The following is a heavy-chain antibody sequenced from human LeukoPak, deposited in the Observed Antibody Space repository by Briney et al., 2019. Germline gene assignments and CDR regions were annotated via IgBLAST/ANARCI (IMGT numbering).Heavy chain of an antibody. CDR3: ARTDRLDGGPYLIGP. J-gene: IGHJ5*02. CDR2: INPNSGGT. V-gene: IGHV1-2*02. Sequence: ASVKVSCKTSGYSFTDYYMHWVRQAPGQGLEWMGWINPNSGGTSSAQKFQGRVTMTRDTSITTVYMEVSWLTSDDTAIYYCARTDRLDGGPYLIGPWGQGALVTVSS. D-gene: IGHD2-21*01. CDR1: GYSFTDYY.